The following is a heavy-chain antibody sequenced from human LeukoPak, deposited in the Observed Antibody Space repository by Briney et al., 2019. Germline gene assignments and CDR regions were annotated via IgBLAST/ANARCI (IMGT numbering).Heavy chain of an antibody. J-gene: IGHJ4*02. CDR3: TTDHYYGSGSPYFDY. D-gene: IGHD3-10*01. Sequence: MTGGSLRLSCAASGFTVSSNYMSWVRQAPGKGLEWVGRIKSKTDGGTTDYAAPVKGRFTISRDDSKNTLYLQMNSLKTEDTAVYYCTTDHYYGSGSPYFDYWGQGTLVTVSS. V-gene: IGHV3-15*01. CDR1: GFTVSSNY. CDR2: IKSKTDGGTT.